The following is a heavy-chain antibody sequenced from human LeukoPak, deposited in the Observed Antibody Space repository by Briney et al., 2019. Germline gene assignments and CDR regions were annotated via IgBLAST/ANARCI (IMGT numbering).Heavy chain of an antibody. D-gene: IGHD6-13*01. CDR3: ARRIAAAPGLESYGMDV. J-gene: IGHJ6*04. Sequence: PGGSLRLSCAASGFTFSDYYMSWIRQAPGKGLEWVSYISSSGSTIYYADSVKGRFTISRDNAKNPLYLQMNSLRAEDTAVYYCARRIAAAPGLESYGMDVWGKGTTVTVSS. CDR2: ISSSGSTI. V-gene: IGHV3-11*01. CDR1: GFTFSDYY.